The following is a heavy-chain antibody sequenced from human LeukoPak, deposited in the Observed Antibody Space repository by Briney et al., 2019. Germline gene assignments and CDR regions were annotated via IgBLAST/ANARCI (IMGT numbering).Heavy chain of an antibody. J-gene: IGHJ4*02. CDR3: ATYPFRGDTHYFDY. V-gene: IGHV4-59*01. D-gene: IGHD3-10*01. CDR1: GGSISSYY. CDR2: IYYSGST. Sequence: SETLSLTCPVSGGSISSYYWSWIRQPPGKGLEWIAYIYYSGSTNYNPSLKSRVTISVDTSKNQFSLKLSSVTAADTAVYYCATYPFRGDTHYFDYWGQGILVTVSS.